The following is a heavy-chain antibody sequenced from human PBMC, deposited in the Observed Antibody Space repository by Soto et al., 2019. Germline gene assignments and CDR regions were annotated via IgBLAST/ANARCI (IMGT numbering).Heavy chain of an antibody. CDR2: VYYNGNT. V-gene: IGHV4-39*01. D-gene: IGHD3-10*01. CDR1: GGSIRSGSNY. Sequence: QLQLQESGPRLVTPSETLSLICSVSGGSIRSGSNYWAWIRQPPGKGLDWLGTVYYNGNTYYNASLKSRVTTPADTSKNQFSLKVSSVSAADTAVYYCVRQTIVRGVLSWFDPWGQGTLVTVS. J-gene: IGHJ5*02. CDR3: VRQTIVRGVLSWFDP.